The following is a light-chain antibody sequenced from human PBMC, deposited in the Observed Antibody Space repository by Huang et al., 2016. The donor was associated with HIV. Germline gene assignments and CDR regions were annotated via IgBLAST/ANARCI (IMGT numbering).Light chain of an antibody. Sequence: EVLMTQSPATLSESPGGRVTISCWASQSVRDNLAWFQQKPGQAPRLLLHGSSTRAPGVPARFSGNGSGTGFTLTITSLQSEDYAVYYCHQYYTWPRTFGQGTRVE. CDR3: HQYYTWPRT. V-gene: IGKV3-15*01. CDR1: QSVRDN. J-gene: IGKJ1*01. CDR2: GSS.